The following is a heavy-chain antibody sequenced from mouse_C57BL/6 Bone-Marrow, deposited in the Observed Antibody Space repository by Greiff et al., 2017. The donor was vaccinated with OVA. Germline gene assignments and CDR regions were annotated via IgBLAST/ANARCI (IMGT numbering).Heavy chain of an antibody. D-gene: IGHD1-1*01. CDR3: ARLDLLGY. CDR2: INPYNGGT. Sequence: EVMLVESGPVLVKPGASVKMSCKASGYTFTDYYMNWVKQSHGKSLEWIGVINPYNGGTSYNQKFKGKATLTVDKSSSTAYMELNSLTSEDSAVYYCARLDLLGYWGQGTTLTVSS. V-gene: IGHV1-19*01. J-gene: IGHJ2*01. CDR1: GYTFTDYY.